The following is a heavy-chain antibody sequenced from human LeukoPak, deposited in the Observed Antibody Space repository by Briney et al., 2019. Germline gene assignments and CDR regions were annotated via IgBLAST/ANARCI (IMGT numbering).Heavy chain of an antibody. CDR1: GYTFTSYD. CDR3: ARHPGSASYYDILAYYYMDV. Sequence: ASVKVSCKASGYTFTSYDINWVRQATGQGLEWMGWMNPNSGNTGYAQKFQGRVTITRNTSISTAYMELSSLRSEDTAVYYCARHPGSASYYDILAYYYMDVWGQGTLVTVSS. CDR2: MNPNSGNT. V-gene: IGHV1-8*03. D-gene: IGHD3-9*01. J-gene: IGHJ6*03.